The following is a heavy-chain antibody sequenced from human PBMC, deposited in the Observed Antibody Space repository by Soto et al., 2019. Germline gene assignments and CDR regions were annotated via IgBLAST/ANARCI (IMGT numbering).Heavy chain of an antibody. J-gene: IGHJ6*02. CDR1: GYSFTSYW. Sequence: ESLKISCKGSGYSFTSYWISWVRQMPGKGLEWMGRIDPSDSYTNYSPSFQGHVTISADKSISTAYLQWSSLKASGTAMYYCARRQNAEYYDSLYGMGVWGQGTTVTVSS. CDR2: IDPSDSYT. V-gene: IGHV5-10-1*01. D-gene: IGHD3-3*01. CDR3: ARRQNAEYYDSLYGMGV.